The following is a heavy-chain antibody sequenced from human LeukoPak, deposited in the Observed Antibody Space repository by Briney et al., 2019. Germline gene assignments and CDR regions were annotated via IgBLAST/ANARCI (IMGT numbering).Heavy chain of an antibody. CDR1: GFTFNNYA. Sequence: GGSLRVSCAASGFTFNNYAMHWVRQAPGNGLEWVPSISSSSYIYYADSVKGRFTISRDNAKNSLYLQMNSLRAEDTAVYYCARGQRGSGSYYGMDVWGQGTTVTVSS. CDR3: ARGQRGSGSYYGMDV. J-gene: IGHJ6*02. CDR2: ISSSSYI. V-gene: IGHV3-21*01. D-gene: IGHD3-10*01.